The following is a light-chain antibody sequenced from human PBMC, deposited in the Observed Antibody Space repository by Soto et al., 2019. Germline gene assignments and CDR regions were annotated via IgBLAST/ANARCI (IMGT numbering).Light chain of an antibody. CDR3: QQYNIYPYA. CDR1: QSVSTF. J-gene: IGKJ2*01. CDR2: KAS. V-gene: IGKV1-5*03. Sequence: DIPMTQSPSTLSASVGDRVTITCRASQSVSTFLAWHQQKPGKAPKLLIYKASNLESGVPSRFSGSGSGTEFTLTISSLQPDDFATYYCQQYNIYPYAFGQGTKLEIK.